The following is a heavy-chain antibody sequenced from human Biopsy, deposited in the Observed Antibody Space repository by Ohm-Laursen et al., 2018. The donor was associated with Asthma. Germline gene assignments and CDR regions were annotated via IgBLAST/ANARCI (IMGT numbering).Heavy chain of an antibody. V-gene: IGHV3-30*03. Sequence: SLRLSCAASGFTFSSYGMYWVRQAPGKGLEWVAVISHDGSNKYYADSVKGRFTISRDNSKNTLYLQMNSLRAEDTAVYYCARTFHFWSPYHAEHYQLWGQGTLVTVSS. CDR1: GFTFSSYG. CDR2: ISHDGSNK. J-gene: IGHJ1*01. D-gene: IGHD3-3*01. CDR3: ARTFHFWSPYHAEHYQL.